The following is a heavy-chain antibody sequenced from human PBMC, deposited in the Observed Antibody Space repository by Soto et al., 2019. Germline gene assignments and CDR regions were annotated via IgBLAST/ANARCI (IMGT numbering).Heavy chain of an antibody. CDR3: APLSVSLSGPYGIHV. V-gene: IGHV4-39*01. Sequence: PSETLSLTCRVSGYSVSSSDYYWAWIRQPTGKVLEWIGSMFYSGLTYYNPSLKSRVTLSVDTSKNQFSVRLNSVTAADTAVYYCAPLSVSLSGPYGIHVWGQGTTVTVSS. CDR1: GYSVSSSDYY. CDR2: MFYSGLT. J-gene: IGHJ6*02. D-gene: IGHD2-15*01.